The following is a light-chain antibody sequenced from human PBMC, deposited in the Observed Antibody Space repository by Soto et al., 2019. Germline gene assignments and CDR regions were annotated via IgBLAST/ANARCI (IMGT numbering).Light chain of an antibody. CDR1: QGVSSY. CDR2: DAS. Sequence: ENVLTQSPATLSLSPGERATLSCRASQGVSSYLAWYQQKPGQGPRLLIYDASNRATGIPARFSGSGSGTDFTLTISSLEPEDFAVYYCQQGNNWPLTFGGGTKVEIK. CDR3: QQGNNWPLT. J-gene: IGKJ4*01. V-gene: IGKV3-11*01.